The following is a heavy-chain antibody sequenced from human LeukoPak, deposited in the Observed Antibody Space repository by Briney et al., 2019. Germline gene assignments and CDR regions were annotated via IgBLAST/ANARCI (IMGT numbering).Heavy chain of an antibody. Sequence: PSETLSLTCTVSGGSISRYYWSGIRQPPGKGLEWIGYIYYSGSTNYNPSLKSRVTISVDTSKNQFSLKLSSVTAADTAVYYCARLDDAFDYWGQGTLVTVSS. CDR2: IYYSGST. CDR3: ARLDDAFDY. J-gene: IGHJ4*02. D-gene: IGHD2-8*01. CDR1: GGSISRYY. V-gene: IGHV4-59*08.